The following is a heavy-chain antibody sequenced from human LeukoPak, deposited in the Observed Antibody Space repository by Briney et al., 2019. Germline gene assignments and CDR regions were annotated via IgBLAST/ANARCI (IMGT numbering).Heavy chain of an antibody. CDR1: GFTFSSYG. CDR3: AKGDYYYYYMDV. V-gene: IGHV3-30*02. J-gene: IGHJ6*03. Sequence: GGSLRLSCAASGFTFSSYGMHWVRQAPGKGLEWVAFIRYDGSNKYYADSVKGRFTISRDNSKNTLYLQMNSLRAEDTAVYYCAKGDYYYYYMDVWGKGTTVTISS. CDR2: IRYDGSNK.